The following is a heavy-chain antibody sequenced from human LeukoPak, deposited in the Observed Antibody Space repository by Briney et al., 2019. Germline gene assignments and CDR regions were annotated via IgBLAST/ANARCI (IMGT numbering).Heavy chain of an antibody. Sequence: GGSLRLSCAASGFTFSSYSMNWVRQAPGKGLEWVSSISSSSSYIYYADSVKGRFTISRDNAKNSLYLQMDSLRAEDTAVYYCARDSSEKGGCFDYWGQGTLVTVSS. CDR3: ARDSSEKGGCFDY. V-gene: IGHV3-21*01. CDR1: GFTFSSYS. J-gene: IGHJ4*02. CDR2: ISSSSSYI. D-gene: IGHD2-15*01.